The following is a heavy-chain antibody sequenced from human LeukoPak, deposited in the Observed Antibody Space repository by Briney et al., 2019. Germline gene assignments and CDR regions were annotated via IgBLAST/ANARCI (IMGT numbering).Heavy chain of an antibody. D-gene: IGHD2-15*01. CDR3: AKWYRLLYYFDY. J-gene: IGHJ4*02. Sequence: GGSLRLSCAASGFTFSSYAMHWVRQAPGKGLEWVAVISYDGSNKYYADSVKGRFTISRDNSKNTLYLQMNSLRAEDTAVYYCAKWYRLLYYFDYWGQGTLVTVSS. CDR2: ISYDGSNK. V-gene: IGHV3-30-3*02. CDR1: GFTFSSYA.